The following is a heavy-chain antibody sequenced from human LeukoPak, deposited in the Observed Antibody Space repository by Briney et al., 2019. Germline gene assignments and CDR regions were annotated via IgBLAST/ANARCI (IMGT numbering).Heavy chain of an antibody. CDR1: VFTFSSYG. Sequence: GGAVRLSCAACVFTFSSYGMHGVGQAPGKGLDGVAVIWYDGSNKYYADSVKGRFTISRDNSKNTLYLQMNSLRAEETAVYYCARDHCSSTSCYLFDYWGQGTLVTVSS. D-gene: IGHD2-2*01. CDR3: ARDHCSSTSCYLFDY. CDR2: IWYDGSNK. V-gene: IGHV3-33*01. J-gene: IGHJ4*02.